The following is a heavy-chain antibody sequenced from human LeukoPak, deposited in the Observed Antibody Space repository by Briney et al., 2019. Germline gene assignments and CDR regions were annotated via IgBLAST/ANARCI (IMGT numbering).Heavy chain of an antibody. V-gene: IGHV3-33*08. CDR1: GFTVSGNY. J-gene: IGHJ4*02. D-gene: IGHD4-11*01. CDR3: ARDAERGFDYSNSLKY. Sequence: GGSLRLSCAASGFTVSGNYMSWVRQAPGKGLEWVAVIWSDGTEKHYSDAVKGRFTISRDNFGNTLYLQMNSLRGDDTAVYYCARDAERGFDYSNSLKYWGQGTLVTVSS. CDR2: IWSDGTEK.